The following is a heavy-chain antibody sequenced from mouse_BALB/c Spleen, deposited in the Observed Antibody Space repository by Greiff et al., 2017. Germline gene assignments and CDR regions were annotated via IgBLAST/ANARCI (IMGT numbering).Heavy chain of an antibody. D-gene: IGHD2-3*01. CDR2: IWSGGST. J-gene: IGHJ4*01. CDR1: GFSLTSYG. Sequence: VKLMESGPGLVQPSQSLSITCTVSGFSLTSYGVHWVRQSPGKGLEWLGVIWSGGSTDYNAAFISRLSISKDNSKSQVFFKMNSLQANDTAIYYCARPDGYYYYAMDYWGQGTSVTVSS. CDR3: ARPDGYYYYAMDY. V-gene: IGHV2-2*02.